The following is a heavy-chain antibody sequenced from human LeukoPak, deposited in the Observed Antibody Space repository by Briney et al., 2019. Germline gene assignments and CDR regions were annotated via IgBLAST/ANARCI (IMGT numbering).Heavy chain of an antibody. J-gene: IGHJ4*02. D-gene: IGHD4-17*01. CDR1: GFTFGDYA. Sequence: PARSLRLSCTASGFTFGDYALSWVRQAPGKGLEWVGFIRSKAYGGTTEYAASVKGRFTISRDDSKSIAYLQMNSLKTEDTAVYYCTRDRDGDLYFDYWGQGTLVTVSS. CDR3: TRDRDGDLYFDY. CDR2: IRSKAYGGTT. V-gene: IGHV3-49*04.